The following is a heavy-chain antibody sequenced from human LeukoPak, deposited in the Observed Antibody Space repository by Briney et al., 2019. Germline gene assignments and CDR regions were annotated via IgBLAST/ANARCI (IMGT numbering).Heavy chain of an antibody. CDR1: GNTFTSYW. V-gene: IGHV5-51*01. CDR3: AGGGGVIEPGNFDY. CDR2: IHPGDSDT. D-gene: IGHD2-8*02. Sequence: GESLKISCKGFGNTFTSYWIGWVRQLPGKGLEWMGIIHPGDSDTRYSPSFQGQVTISADKSISTAYLQWSSLKASDTAMCYCAGGGGVIEPGNFDYWGQGTLVTVSS. J-gene: IGHJ4*02.